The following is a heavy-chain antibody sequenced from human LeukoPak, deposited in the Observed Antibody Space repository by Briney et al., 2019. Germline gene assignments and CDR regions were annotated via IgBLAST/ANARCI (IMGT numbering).Heavy chain of an antibody. D-gene: IGHD5-12*01. CDR1: GGTFSSYA. J-gene: IGHJ6*03. Sequence: SVKVSCKASGGTFSSYAISWVRQAPGQGLEWMGGIIPIFGTANYAQKFQGRVTITADESTSTAYMELSSLRSEDTAVYYCARAQRSSSYHKHYYYMDVWAKGTTVTISS. CDR3: ARAQRSSSYHKHYYYMDV. V-gene: IGHV1-69*13. CDR2: IIPIFGTA.